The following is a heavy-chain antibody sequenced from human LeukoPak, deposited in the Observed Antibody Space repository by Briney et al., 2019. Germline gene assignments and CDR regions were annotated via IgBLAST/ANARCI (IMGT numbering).Heavy chain of an antibody. V-gene: IGHV3-30*03. D-gene: IGHD6-19*01. CDR1: GFRFSDYG. CDR2: ISYDGSNK. J-gene: IGHJ4*02. Sequence: GGSLRLSCAASGFRFSDYGMHWVRQAPGKGLEWVAVISYDGSNKYYADSVKGRFTISRDNSKNTLYLQMNSLRAEDTAVYYCARYRYSSGWYGEDYWGQGTLVTVSS. CDR3: ARYRYSSGWYGEDY.